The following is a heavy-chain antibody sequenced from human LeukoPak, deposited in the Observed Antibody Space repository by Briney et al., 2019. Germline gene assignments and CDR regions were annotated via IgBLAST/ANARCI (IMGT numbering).Heavy chain of an antibody. V-gene: IGHV1-24*01. CDR3: AGATPTYSSSHYYYYYYMDV. CDR2: FDPEDGET. D-gene: IGHD6-6*01. J-gene: IGHJ6*03. Sequence: GASVKVSCKVSGYTLTELSMHWVRQAPGKGLEWMGGFDPEDGETIYAQKFQGRVTMTEDTSTDTAYMELSSLRSEDTAVYYCAGATPTYSSSHYYYYYYMDVWGKGTTVTVSS. CDR1: GYTLTELS.